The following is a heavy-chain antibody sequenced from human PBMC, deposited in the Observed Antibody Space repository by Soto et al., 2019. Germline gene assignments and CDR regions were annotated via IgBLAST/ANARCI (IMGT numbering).Heavy chain of an antibody. CDR1: GGSISSGEYY. V-gene: IGHV4-30-4*01. CDR2: IYYSGTT. J-gene: IGHJ6*02. Sequence: PSEPLSLTCTVSGGSISSGEYYWSWIRQPPGEGLEWIGNIYYSGTTYNNPSLKSRVTISVDTSNNQFSLKLSSVTAADTAVYYCARDGGFCTNGVCPVYYYYGMDVCGQGSMVT. CDR3: ARDGGFCTNGVCPVYYYYGMDV. D-gene: IGHD2-8*01.